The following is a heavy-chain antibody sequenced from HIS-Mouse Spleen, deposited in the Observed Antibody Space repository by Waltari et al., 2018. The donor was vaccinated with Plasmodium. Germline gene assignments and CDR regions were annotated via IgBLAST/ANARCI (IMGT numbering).Heavy chain of an antibody. CDR3: ASSWYWYFDL. Sequence: EVQLVESGGGLVQPGGSLRLACAASGFTFSSYWMSWVRQAPGKGLEWVANIKQYGSEKYYVDSEKGRFTISRDNAKNSLYLQMNSLRAEDTAVYYCASSWYWYFDLWGRGTLVTVSS. CDR2: IKQYGSEK. D-gene: IGHD6-13*01. CDR1: GFTFSSYW. V-gene: IGHV3-7*01. J-gene: IGHJ2*01.